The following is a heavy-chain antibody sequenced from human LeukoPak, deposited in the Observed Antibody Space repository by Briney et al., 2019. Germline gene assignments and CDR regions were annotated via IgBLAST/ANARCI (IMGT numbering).Heavy chain of an antibody. CDR1: AFTFTNYW. CDR2: IKQDGSEK. Sequence: GGSVRLSCAASAFTFTNYWKSWVRHAPGKALEWVANIKQDGSEKYYVDSVKGRFTISRDNAKNSLYLQMNTLRAEDTAVYYCARDNCTGTSCHHFDYWGQGTLVTVSS. CDR3: ARDNCTGTSCHHFDY. J-gene: IGHJ4*02. V-gene: IGHV3-7*01. D-gene: IGHD2-2*01.